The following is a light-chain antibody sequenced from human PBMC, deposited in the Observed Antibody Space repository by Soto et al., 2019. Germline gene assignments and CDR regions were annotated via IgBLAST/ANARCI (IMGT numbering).Light chain of an antibody. CDR1: QSISSW. V-gene: IGKV1-5*03. Sequence: DVQMTQSPSTLSASIGDRITITCRASQSISSWLAWYQQKPGKAPKLLIYKASNLEGGVPSRFSGSGSGTEFTLTISSLQPDDFATYYYQQYDTYSTFGQGTKVEIK. J-gene: IGKJ1*01. CDR2: KAS. CDR3: QQYDTYST.